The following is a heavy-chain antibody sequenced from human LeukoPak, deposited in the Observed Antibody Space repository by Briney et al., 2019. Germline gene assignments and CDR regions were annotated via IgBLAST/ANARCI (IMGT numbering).Heavy chain of an antibody. Sequence: GGSLRLSCAASAFTFSSFGMHWVRQAPGKGLEWVAVISYDGSEKYSADSVKGRFTISRDNSKNTLFLQMNSLSAEDTALYYCAKLGGYVLQPNWYFALWGRGTLVTVSS. D-gene: IGHD5-12*01. V-gene: IGHV3-30*18. J-gene: IGHJ2*01. CDR3: AKLGGYVLQPNWYFAL. CDR2: ISYDGSEK. CDR1: AFTFSSFG.